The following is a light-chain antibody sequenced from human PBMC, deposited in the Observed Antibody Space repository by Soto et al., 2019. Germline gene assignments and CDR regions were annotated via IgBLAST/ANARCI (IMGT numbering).Light chain of an antibody. Sequence: QLVLTQSPSASASLGASVKLTCTLSSGHNSYAVAWHQQQPEKGPRYLMKLNSDGSHNKGGGIPDRFSGSSSGAERYLTISSLQSEDEADYYCQTWGTGVVLFGGGTKLTVL. CDR1: SGHNSYA. CDR2: LNSDGSH. CDR3: QTWGTGVVL. V-gene: IGLV4-69*01. J-gene: IGLJ2*01.